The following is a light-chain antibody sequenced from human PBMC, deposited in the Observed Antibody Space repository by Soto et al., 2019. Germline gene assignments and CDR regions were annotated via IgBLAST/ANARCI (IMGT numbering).Light chain of an antibody. CDR3: GTWDSSLSTYV. J-gene: IGLJ1*01. CDR2: DNN. CDR1: NSNIGNNY. Sequence: QSVLTQPPSVSAAPGQTVTISCSGSNSNIGNNYVSWYQQLPGTAPKVLIYDNNKRPSGIPDRFSGSKSATSATLGITGLQTGDEADYYCGTWDSSLSTYVFGTGTKVTVL. V-gene: IGLV1-51*01.